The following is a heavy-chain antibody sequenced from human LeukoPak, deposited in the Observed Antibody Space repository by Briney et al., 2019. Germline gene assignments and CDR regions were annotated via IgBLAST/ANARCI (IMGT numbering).Heavy chain of an antibody. CDR3: ARIPTNAVPAAHNGFDI. J-gene: IGHJ3*02. Sequence: SETLFLTCTVSGDSISRGYYWSLIRQPPREGLDWIGGNNHTGTTNYNPSLKSRVTISVDTSKNQFSLKLSSVTAADTAVYYCARIPTNAVPAAHNGFDIWGQGTMLTVSS. CDR2: NNHTGTT. D-gene: IGHD2-2*01. V-gene: IGHV4-38-2*02. CDR1: GDSISRGYY.